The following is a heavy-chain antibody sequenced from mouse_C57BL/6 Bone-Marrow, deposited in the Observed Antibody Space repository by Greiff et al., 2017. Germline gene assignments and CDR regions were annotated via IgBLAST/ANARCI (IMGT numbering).Heavy chain of an antibody. CDR3: ARGLTTRFDY. CDR2: ISDGGSYT. CDR1: GFTFSSYA. V-gene: IGHV5-4*03. Sequence: EVKVIESGGGLVKPGGSLKLSCAASGFTFSSYAMSWVRQTPEKRLEWVATISDGGSYTYYPDNVKGRFTISRDNAKNNLSLQMSHLKSEDTAIYYCARGLTTRFDYWGQGTTLTVSS. D-gene: IGHD2-1*01. J-gene: IGHJ2*01.